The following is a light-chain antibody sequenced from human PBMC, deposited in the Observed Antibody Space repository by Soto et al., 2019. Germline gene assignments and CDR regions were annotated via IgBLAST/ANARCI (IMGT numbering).Light chain of an antibody. CDR1: QSISSR. CDR3: LQYSGYSGT. J-gene: IGKJ1*01. Sequence: DIQMTQSPSTLSASVGDRVTITCRASQSISSRLAWYQEKPGKAPKLLIYDASILESGVPSRFSGSGSATDFTLTISSLQPDDSATYYCLQYSGYSGTFGQGTKVDIK. CDR2: DAS. V-gene: IGKV1-5*01.